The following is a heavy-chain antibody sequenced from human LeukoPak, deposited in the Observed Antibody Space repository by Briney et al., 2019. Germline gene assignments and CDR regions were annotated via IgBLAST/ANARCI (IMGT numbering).Heavy chain of an antibody. CDR3: ARGGLRFLEWLPTYYYYYGMDV. Sequence: SVKVSCKASGGTFSSYAISWVRQAPGQGLEWMGGIIPIFGTANYAQKFQGRVTITADESTSTAYMELSSLRSEDTAVYYCARGGLRFLEWLPTYYYYYGMDVWGQGTTVTVSS. CDR2: IIPIFGTA. V-gene: IGHV1-69*13. J-gene: IGHJ6*02. D-gene: IGHD3-3*01. CDR1: GGTFSSYA.